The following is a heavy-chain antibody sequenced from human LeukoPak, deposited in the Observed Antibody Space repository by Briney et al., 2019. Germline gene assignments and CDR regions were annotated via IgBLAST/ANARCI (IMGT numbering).Heavy chain of an antibody. J-gene: IGHJ6*03. Sequence: GGSLRLSCAASGFTFSSYAMTWVRQAPGKGLEWVSSISINSGGTYYADSVKGRFTISRDNSKNTLYLQMNSLRAEDTAIYYCAKDTTGGYDEYYYYYLDVWGKGTTVTVSS. CDR2: ISINSGGT. D-gene: IGHD5-12*01. CDR3: AKDTTGGYDEYYYYYLDV. CDR1: GFTFSSYA. V-gene: IGHV3-23*01.